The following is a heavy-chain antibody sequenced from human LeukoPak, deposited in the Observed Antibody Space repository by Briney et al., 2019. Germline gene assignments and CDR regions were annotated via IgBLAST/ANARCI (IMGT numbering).Heavy chain of an antibody. J-gene: IGHJ4*02. D-gene: IGHD4-17*01. Sequence: GGSLRLSCAAPGFTFSSYAMHWVRQAPGKGLEWVAVISYDGSNKYYADSVKGRFTISRDNSKNTLYLQMNSLRAEDTAVYYCARDYGRHYFDYWGQGTLVTVSS. V-gene: IGHV3-30*04. CDR2: ISYDGSNK. CDR1: GFTFSSYA. CDR3: ARDYGRHYFDY.